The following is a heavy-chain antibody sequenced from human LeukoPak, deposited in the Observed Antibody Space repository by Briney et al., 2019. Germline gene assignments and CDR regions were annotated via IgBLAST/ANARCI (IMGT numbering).Heavy chain of an antibody. Sequence: PGGSLRLSCAASGFTFDDYAMHWVRQAPGKGLEWVSGISWNSGSIAYANSVKGRFPISRDNAKNSLYLQMTSMRPEDMALYYCAKDVSLGYCSGGSCSAHLDYWGRGTLVTVSS. CDR3: AKDVSLGYCSGGSCSAHLDY. V-gene: IGHV3-9*03. J-gene: IGHJ4*02. CDR1: GFTFDDYA. CDR2: ISWNSGSI. D-gene: IGHD2-15*01.